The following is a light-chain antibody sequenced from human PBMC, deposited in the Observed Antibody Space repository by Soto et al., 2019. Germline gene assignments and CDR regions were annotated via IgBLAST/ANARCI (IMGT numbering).Light chain of an antibody. J-gene: IGKJ2*01. Sequence: EVVLTQSPGTLSLSPGERATLSCRASQSVNNNYVAWYQQKPGQAPRLLIFGSSDRATGIPDRFSGSGSGTDFTLTISRLEPEDFAVYYCQQCGSSPPYTFGQGTKLEIK. CDR2: GSS. V-gene: IGKV3-20*01. CDR1: QSVNNNY. CDR3: QQCGSSPPYT.